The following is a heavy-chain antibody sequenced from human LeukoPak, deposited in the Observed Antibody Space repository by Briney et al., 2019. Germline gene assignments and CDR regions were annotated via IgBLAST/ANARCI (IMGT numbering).Heavy chain of an antibody. D-gene: IGHD6-13*01. CDR2: IYYSGST. CDR3: ARVPYSRTPHHYYSSGMDV. J-gene: IGHJ6*02. V-gene: IGHV4-31*03. Sequence: PSETLSLTCTVSGGSISSGGYYWSWIRQHPGKGLEWIGYIYYSGSTYYNPSLKSRVTISVDTSKNQFSLKLSSVSAADTAVYYCARVPYSRTPHHYYSSGMDVWGQGTTVTVSS. CDR1: GGSISSGGYY.